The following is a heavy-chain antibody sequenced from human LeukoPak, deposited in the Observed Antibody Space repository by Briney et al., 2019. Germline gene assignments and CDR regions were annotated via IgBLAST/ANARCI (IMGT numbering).Heavy chain of an antibody. CDR1: GFTFSAYW. J-gene: IGHJ4*02. D-gene: IGHD1-26*01. CDR2: INGDGITT. Sequence: GGSLRLSCAASGFTFSAYWMHWVRQSPGRGLVWVARINGDGITTSYADSVKGRFTISRDNAKNTLYLQMNSLRAEDTAVFYCARAGVGFDYRGQGTLVTVSS. CDR3: ARAGVGFDY. V-gene: IGHV3-74*01.